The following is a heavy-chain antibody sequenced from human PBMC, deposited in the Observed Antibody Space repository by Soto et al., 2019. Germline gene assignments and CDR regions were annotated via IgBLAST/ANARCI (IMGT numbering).Heavy chain of an antibody. CDR1: GFTFSNGW. CDR2: IKSKTDGGTT. CDR3: TTGPSAIVVVLPHYGMDV. V-gene: IGHV3-15*07. J-gene: IGHJ6*02. Sequence: GGSLRLSCAASGFTFSNGWMNWVRQAPGKGLEWVGRIKSKTDGGTTDYAAPVKGRFTISRDDSKNTLYLQMNSLKTEDTAVYYCTTGPSAIVVVLPHYGMDVWGQGTTVTVSS. D-gene: IGHD2-2*01.